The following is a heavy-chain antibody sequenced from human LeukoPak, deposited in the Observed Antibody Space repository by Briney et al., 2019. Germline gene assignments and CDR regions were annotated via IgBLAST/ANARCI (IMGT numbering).Heavy chain of an antibody. J-gene: IGHJ4*02. CDR2: ISGSGANT. CDR3: AKEWCTSISCYGGPDY. CDR1: GFTFSNYA. D-gene: IGHD2-2*01. V-gene: IGHV3-23*01. Sequence: PGGSLRLSCAASGFTFSNYAMTWVRQAPGKGLEWVSTISGSGANTYYADSVRGRFTISRDNSKKTLYLQMNGLRAEDTAVYYCAKEWCTSISCYGGPDYWGQGTLVTVSP.